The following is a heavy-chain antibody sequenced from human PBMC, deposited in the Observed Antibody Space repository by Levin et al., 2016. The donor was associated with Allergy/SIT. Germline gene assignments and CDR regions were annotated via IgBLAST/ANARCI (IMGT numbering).Heavy chain of an antibody. Sequence: SETLSLTCAVYGGSFSGYYWSWIRQPPGKGLEWIGEINHSGSTNYNPSLKSRVTMSVDTSKNQFSLKLNSVTAADTAVYFCARLSPAKVTVRYYYFDLWGRGTLVTVSS. D-gene: IGHD4-17*01. CDR1: GGSFSGYY. J-gene: IGHJ2*01. V-gene: IGHV4-34*01. CDR3: ARLSPAKVTVRYYYFDL. CDR2: INHSGST.